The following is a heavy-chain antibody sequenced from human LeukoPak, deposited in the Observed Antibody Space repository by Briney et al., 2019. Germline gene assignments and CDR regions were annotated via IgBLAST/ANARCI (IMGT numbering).Heavy chain of an antibody. J-gene: IGHJ6*02. Sequence: ASVKASCKASGYTFTSYGISWVRQAPGQGLEWMGWISAYNGNTNYAQKLQGRVTMTTDTSTSTAYMELRSLRSDDTAVYYCARDVVVVAAPYYYYGMDVWGQGTTVTVSS. V-gene: IGHV1-18*01. CDR1: GYTFTSYG. CDR2: ISAYNGNT. CDR3: ARDVVVVAAPYYYYGMDV. D-gene: IGHD2-15*01.